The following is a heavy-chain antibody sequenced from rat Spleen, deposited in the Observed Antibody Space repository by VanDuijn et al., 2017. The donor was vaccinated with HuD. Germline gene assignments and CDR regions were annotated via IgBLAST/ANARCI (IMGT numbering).Heavy chain of an antibody. CDR2: IWSGGGT. V-gene: IGHV2-1*01. J-gene: IGHJ3*01. Sequence: QVQLKESGPGLVQPSQTLSLTCTVSGFSLTSNSVSWVRQPPGKGLEWMGAIWSGGGTDYNSALKSRLSISRDTSKSHVFLKMNSLQTEDTAMYFCARSADWGQGTLVIVSS. CDR3: ARSAD. CDR1: GFSLTSNS.